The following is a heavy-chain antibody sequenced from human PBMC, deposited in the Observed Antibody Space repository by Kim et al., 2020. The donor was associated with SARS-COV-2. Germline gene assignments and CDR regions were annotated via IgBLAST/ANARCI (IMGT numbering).Heavy chain of an antibody. CDR1: GGSISSSNW. D-gene: IGHD6-19*01. V-gene: IGHV4-4*02. J-gene: IGHJ4*02. Sequence: SETLSLTCAVSGGSISSSNWWSWVRQPPGKGLEWIGVIYHSGSTNYNPSLKSRVTISVDKSKNQFSLQLSSVTAADTAVYYCARVLAEAGIAVAAFWGQGTLVTVSS. CDR2: IYHSGST. CDR3: ARVLAEAGIAVAAF.